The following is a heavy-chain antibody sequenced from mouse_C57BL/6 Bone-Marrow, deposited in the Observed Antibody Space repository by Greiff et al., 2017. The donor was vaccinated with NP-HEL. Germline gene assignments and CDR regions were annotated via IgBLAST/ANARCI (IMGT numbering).Heavy chain of an antibody. V-gene: IGHV1-66*01. CDR1: GYSFTSYY. Sequence: QVQLQQSGPELVKPGASVKISCKASGYSFTSYYIHWVKQRPGQGLEWIGWIYPGSGNTKYNEKFKGKATLTADTSSSTAYMQLSSLTSEDSAVYYSAQGLPRGFDYWGQGTTLTVSS. CDR3: AQGLPRGFDY. J-gene: IGHJ2*01. D-gene: IGHD3-1*01. CDR2: IYPGSGNT.